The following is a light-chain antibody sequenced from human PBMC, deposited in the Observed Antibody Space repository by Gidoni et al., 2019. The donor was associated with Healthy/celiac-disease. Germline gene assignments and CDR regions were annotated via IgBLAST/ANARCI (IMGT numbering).Light chain of an antibody. CDR2: LNSDGSH. Sequence: QLVLTPSPSASASLAASVKLTCTLISGHSSYAIAWHQQQPEKGPRYLMKLNSDGSHSKGDGIPDRFSGSSSGAERYLTISSLQSEDEADYYCQTWGTGIRVFGGGTKLTVL. CDR3: QTWGTGIRV. CDR1: SGHSSYA. J-gene: IGLJ3*02. V-gene: IGLV4-69*01.